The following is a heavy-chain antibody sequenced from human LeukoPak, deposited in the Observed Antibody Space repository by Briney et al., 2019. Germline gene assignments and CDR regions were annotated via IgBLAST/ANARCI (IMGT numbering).Heavy chain of an antibody. CDR1: GGSIYSYY. V-gene: IGHV4-59*01. Sequence: PSETLSLTCTVSGGSIYSYYWTWIRQPPGKGLEWIGYISYSGSTNYNPSLKSRVTISVDTSYNQFSLKLSSVTAADTAVYYCARDYSGGSYFDYWGQGTLVTVSS. J-gene: IGHJ4*02. CDR2: ISYSGST. CDR3: ARDYSGGSYFDY. D-gene: IGHD1-26*01.